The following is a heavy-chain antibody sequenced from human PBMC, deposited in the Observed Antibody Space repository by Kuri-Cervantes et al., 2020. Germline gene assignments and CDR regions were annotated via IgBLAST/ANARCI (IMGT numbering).Heavy chain of an antibody. CDR1: GFTISSYW. CDR3: ARGTGRDLDY. V-gene: IGHV3-7*01. CDR2: IKQDGSEK. Sequence: GGSLRLSCAASGFTISSYWRSWIRQAPGKGLEWVANIKQDGSEKYYVDSVKGRFTISRDNAKNSLYLQMIILRVEDTAVYYCARGTGRDLDYWGQGTLVTVSS. J-gene: IGHJ4*02. D-gene: IGHD3/OR15-3a*01.